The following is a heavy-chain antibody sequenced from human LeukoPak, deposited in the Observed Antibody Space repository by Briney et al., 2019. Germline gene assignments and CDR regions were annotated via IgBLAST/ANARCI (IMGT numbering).Heavy chain of an antibody. CDR1: GSTFSSYG. CDR2: ISGSGGST. J-gene: IGHJ3*02. V-gene: IGHV3-23*01. CDR3: AKDRGDDAFDI. D-gene: IGHD3-10*01. Sequence: GGTLRLSCAASGSTFSSYGMSWVRQAPGKGLEWVSAISGSGGSTYYADSVKGRFTISRDNSKNTLYLQMNSLRAEDTAVYYCAKDRGDDAFDIWGQGTMVTVSS.